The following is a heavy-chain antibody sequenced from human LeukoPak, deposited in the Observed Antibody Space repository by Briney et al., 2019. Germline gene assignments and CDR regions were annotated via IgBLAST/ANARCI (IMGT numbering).Heavy chain of an antibody. CDR2: IYHSGST. Sequence: SETLSLTCAVSGYSISSGYYWGWIRQPPGKGLEWIGSIYHSGSTYYNPSLKSRVTISVDTSNNQFSLKLSSVTAADTAVYYCARRYYDASGYFLWGQGTLVTVSS. J-gene: IGHJ4*02. D-gene: IGHD3-22*01. CDR3: ARRYYDASGYFL. V-gene: IGHV4-38-2*01. CDR1: GYSISSGYY.